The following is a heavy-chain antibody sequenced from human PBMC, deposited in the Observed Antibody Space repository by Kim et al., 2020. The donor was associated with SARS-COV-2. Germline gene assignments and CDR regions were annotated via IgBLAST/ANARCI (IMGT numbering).Heavy chain of an antibody. CDR1: GYTFTSYA. CDR3: ARVRRDSTVPILQH. J-gene: IGHJ1*01. D-gene: IGHD4-17*01. CDR2: INAGNGNT. Sequence: ASVKVSCKASGYTFTSYAMHWVRQAPGQRLEWMGWINAGNGNTKYSQKFQGRVTITRDTSASTAYMELSSLRSEDTAVYYCARVRRDSTVPILQHWGQGTLVTVSS. V-gene: IGHV1-3*01.